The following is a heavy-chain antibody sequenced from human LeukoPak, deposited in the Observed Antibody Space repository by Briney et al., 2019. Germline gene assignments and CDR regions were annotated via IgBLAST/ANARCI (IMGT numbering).Heavy chain of an antibody. D-gene: IGHD2-15*01. J-gene: IGHJ4*02. CDR2: IYYSGST. Sequence: SETLSLTCTVSGGSISSYYWSWIRQPPGKGLEWLGYIYYSGSTNYNASLTNRVTISVDTSKNQFSLKLSSVTAADTAVYYCAREVGYRSGGSCYSYFDYWGQGTLITVSS. CDR3: AREVGYRSGGSCYSYFDY. CDR1: GGSISSYY. V-gene: IGHV4-59*01.